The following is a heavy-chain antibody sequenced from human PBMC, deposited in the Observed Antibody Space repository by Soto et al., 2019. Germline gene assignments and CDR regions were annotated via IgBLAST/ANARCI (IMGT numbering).Heavy chain of an antibody. CDR2: INEDGSER. V-gene: IGHV3-7*01. CDR3: AKWGGGGSDY. J-gene: IGHJ4*02. CDR1: GFTFTNYY. Sequence: GGSLRLSCAASGFTFTNYYMSWVRQAQGKGLEWVANINEDGSERYYVDSVKGRFTVSRDNAKNSLYLQMNSLRAEDTAIYYCAKWGGGGSDYWGQGSLVTVLL. D-gene: IGHD1-26*01.